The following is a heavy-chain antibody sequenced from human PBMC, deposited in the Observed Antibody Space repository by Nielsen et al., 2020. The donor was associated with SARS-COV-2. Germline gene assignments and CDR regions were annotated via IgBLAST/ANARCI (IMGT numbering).Heavy chain of an antibody. CDR1: GFTFSSYA. Sequence: GGSLRLSCAASGFTFSSYAMHWVRQAPGKGLEWVAVISYDGSNKYYADSVKGRFTISRDNSKNTLYLQMNSLRAEDTAVYYCARDHYYGSGSLDYYYGMDVWGQGTTVTVSS. CDR3: ARDHYYGSGSLDYYYGMDV. D-gene: IGHD3-10*01. J-gene: IGHJ6*02. V-gene: IGHV3-30-3*01. CDR2: ISYDGSNK.